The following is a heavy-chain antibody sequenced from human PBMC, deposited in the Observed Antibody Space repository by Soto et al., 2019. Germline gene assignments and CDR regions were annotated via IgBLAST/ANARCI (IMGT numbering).Heavy chain of an antibody. CDR3: ARGHSTDCSNGVCSFFYNHEMDV. J-gene: IGHJ6*02. CDR1: GYSFTDYH. CDR2: INPKSGGT. Sequence: GASVKVSCKASGYSFTDYHIHWVRQAPGQGIEWLGRINPKSGGTSTAQKFQGWVTMTRDRSISTGYMELTRLRSDDTAVYFCARGHSTDCSNGVCSFFYNHEMDVWGQGTTVTVSS. D-gene: IGHD2-8*01. V-gene: IGHV1-2*04.